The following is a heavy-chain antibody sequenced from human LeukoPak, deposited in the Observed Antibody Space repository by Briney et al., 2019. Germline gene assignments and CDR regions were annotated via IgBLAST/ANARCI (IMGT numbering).Heavy chain of an antibody. D-gene: IGHD6-19*01. V-gene: IGHV3-30*04. CDR2: ISYDGSKK. CDR1: GFTFSSYA. J-gene: IGHJ4*02. Sequence: GGSLRLSCAASGFTFSSYAMHWVRQAPGKGLEWVAVISYDGSKKYYADSVKGRFTISRDNSKNTLYLQMNSLRAEDTAVYYCARDSSGWYAGSFDYWGQGTLVTVSS. CDR3: ARDSSGWYAGSFDY.